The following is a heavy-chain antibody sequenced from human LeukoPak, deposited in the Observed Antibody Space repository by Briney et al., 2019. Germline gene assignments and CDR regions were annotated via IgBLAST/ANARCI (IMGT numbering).Heavy chain of an antibody. Sequence: SETLSLTCTVSGRSIRSVYWNWIRQSAGKGLEWIGYIYHSGTTNYNPSLKSRVTISADTSKSQFSLKLNSVTAADTAVYYCAQKAPYSPGYSQHWGQGTLVTVSS. CDR1: GRSIRSVY. J-gene: IGHJ1*01. V-gene: IGHV4-59*01. D-gene: IGHD2-15*01. CDR2: IYHSGTT. CDR3: AQKAPYSPGYSQH.